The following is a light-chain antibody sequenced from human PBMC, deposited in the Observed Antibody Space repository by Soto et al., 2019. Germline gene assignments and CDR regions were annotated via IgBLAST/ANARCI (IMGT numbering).Light chain of an antibody. J-gene: IGKJ1*01. Sequence: EVVMTQSPATLSVSLGERATLACSASQSISANLAWLQQKPGQPPRLLIYGASTRATGIPARFSGSGSGTEFTLTITSLQSEDVGIYYCKQYDRWPPWTFGQGTKVEIK. CDR3: KQYDRWPPWT. CDR1: QSISAN. V-gene: IGKV3-15*01. CDR2: GAS.